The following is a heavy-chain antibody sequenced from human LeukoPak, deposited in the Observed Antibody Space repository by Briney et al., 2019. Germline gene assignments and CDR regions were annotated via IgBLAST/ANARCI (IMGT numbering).Heavy chain of an antibody. CDR3: ARGVSSSWDYFDY. D-gene: IGHD6-13*01. J-gene: IGHJ4*02. CDR2: IYSGGST. Sequence: GGSLRLSCAASGFTVSSNYMSWVRQAPGKGLEWVSVIYSGGSTYYADSVKGRFTISRDNSKNTLYLQMNSLRAEDTAVYYCARGVSSSWDYFDYWGQGTLVTVSS. V-gene: IGHV3-53*01. CDR1: GFTVSSNY.